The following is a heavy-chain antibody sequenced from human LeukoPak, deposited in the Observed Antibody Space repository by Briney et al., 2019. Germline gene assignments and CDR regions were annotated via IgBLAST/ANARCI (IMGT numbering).Heavy chain of an antibody. D-gene: IGHD1-26*01. J-gene: IGHJ4*02. CDR1: GYTFTGYY. V-gene: IGHV1-2*02. Sequence: GASVTAPLKASGYTFTGYYLHWVRQAPGQGLEWMGWINPNSGGTNYAQKFQGRVTMTRDTSISTAYMELSRLRSDDTAVYYCARVARVGGTSHCKYWGQGTLVTVSS. CDR2: INPNSGGT. CDR3: ARVARVGGTSHCKY.